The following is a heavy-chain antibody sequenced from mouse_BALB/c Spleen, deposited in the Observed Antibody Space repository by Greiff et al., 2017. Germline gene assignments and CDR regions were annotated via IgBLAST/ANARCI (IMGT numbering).Heavy chain of an antibody. D-gene: IGHD1-1*01. CDR2: ISYSGST. J-gene: IGHJ1*01. CDR3: ARRTTVVARYWYFDV. V-gene: IGHV3-2*02. Sequence: DVKLQESGPGLVKPSQSLSLTCTVTGYSITSDYAWNWIRQFPGNKLEWMGYISYSGSTSYNPSLKSRISITRDTSKNQFFLQLNSVTTEDTATYYCARRTTVVARYWYFDVWGAGTTVTVSS. CDR1: GYSITSDYA.